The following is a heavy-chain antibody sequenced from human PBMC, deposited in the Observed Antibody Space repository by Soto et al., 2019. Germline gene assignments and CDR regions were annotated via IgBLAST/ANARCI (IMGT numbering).Heavy chain of an antibody. J-gene: IGHJ6*02. CDR2: IWYDGSNK. V-gene: IGHV3-33*01. D-gene: IGHD3-3*01. CDR1: GFTFSSYG. CDR3: ARGDDFWSGYPPYYYGMEV. Sequence: GGSLRLSCAASGFTFSSYGMHWVRQAPGKGLEWVAVIWYDGSNKYYADSVKGRFTISRDNSKNTLYLQMNSLRAEDTAVYYCARGDDFWSGYPPYYYGMEVWGQGTTVTVSS.